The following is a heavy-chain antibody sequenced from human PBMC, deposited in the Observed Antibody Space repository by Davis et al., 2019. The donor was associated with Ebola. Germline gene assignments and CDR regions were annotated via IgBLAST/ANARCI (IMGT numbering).Heavy chain of an antibody. Sequence: PGGSLRLSCTVSGGSISSSSYCWGWIRQPPGKGLEWIGSIYYSGSTYYNPPLKSRVTISVDTSKNQFSLKLSSVTAADTAVYYCAKVTKFYGMDVWGQGTTVTVSS. CDR1: GGSISSSSYC. CDR3: AKVTKFYGMDV. CDR2: IYYSGST. D-gene: IGHD2-21*02. V-gene: IGHV4-39*01. J-gene: IGHJ6*02.